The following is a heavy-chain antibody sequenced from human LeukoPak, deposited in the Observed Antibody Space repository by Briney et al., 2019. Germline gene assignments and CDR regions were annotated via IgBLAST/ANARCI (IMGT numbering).Heavy chain of an antibody. CDR3: AAQYYYGSGIYYDAEYYHH. D-gene: IGHD3-10*01. Sequence: SETLSLTCTVSGGSISGYYWTWIRQPPGRGLEWLGYVSYSGSTNYNPSLKSRVTISLDTSKNQFSLRLSSVTAADTAVYYCAAQYYYGSGIYYDAEYYHHWGQGTLVTVSS. CDR2: VSYSGST. CDR1: GGSISGYY. V-gene: IGHV4-59*01. J-gene: IGHJ1*01.